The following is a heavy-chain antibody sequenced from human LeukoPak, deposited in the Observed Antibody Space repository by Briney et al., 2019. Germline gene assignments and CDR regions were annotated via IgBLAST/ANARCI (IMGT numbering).Heavy chain of an antibody. CDR1: GGSISSGDYY. J-gene: IGHJ4*02. CDR2: IYYSGST. Sequence: SETLSLTCTVSGGSISSGDYYWSWIRQPPGKGLEWIGYIYYSGSTYYNPSLKSRVTISVDTSNNQFSLKLSSVTAADTAVYYCARTITIFGVVNTKFDYWGQGTLVTVSS. CDR3: ARTITIFGVVNTKFDY. V-gene: IGHV4-30-4*08. D-gene: IGHD3-3*01.